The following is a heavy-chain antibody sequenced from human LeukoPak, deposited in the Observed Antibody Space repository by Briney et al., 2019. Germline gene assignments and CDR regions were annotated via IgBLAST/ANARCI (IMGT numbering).Heavy chain of an antibody. CDR3: ARRRLSSRGVGYNWFDP. CDR2: MNPNSGNT. Sequence: ASVKVSCKASGYTFTSYDINWVRQATGQGLEWMGWMNPNSGNTGYAQKFQGRVTMIRNTSISTAYMELSSLRSEDTAVYYCARRRLSSRGVGYNWFDPWGQGTLVTVSS. D-gene: IGHD6-13*01. V-gene: IGHV1-8*01. J-gene: IGHJ5*02. CDR1: GYTFTSYD.